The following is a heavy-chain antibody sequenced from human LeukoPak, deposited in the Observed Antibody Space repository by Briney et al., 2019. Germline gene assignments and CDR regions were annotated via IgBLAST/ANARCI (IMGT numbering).Heavy chain of an antibody. CDR3: SRDPRRVDY. J-gene: IGHJ4*02. V-gene: IGHV3-11*01. CDR2: ISGSGHDI. D-gene: IGHD6-25*01. Sequence: LSLTCIVSGGSISSYYWTWLRQTPGKGLEWVSYISGSGHDISYADSVRGRFTTSSDNAKRSLYLQMNSLRVEDTAVYYCSRDPRRVDYWGQGTLVTVSS. CDR1: GGSISSYY.